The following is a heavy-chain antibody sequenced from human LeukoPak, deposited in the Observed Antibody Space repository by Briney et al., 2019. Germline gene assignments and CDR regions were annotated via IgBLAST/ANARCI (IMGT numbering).Heavy chain of an antibody. J-gene: IGHJ4*03. CDR1: GGSISSSSYY. CDR3: ARVVVVLLWFGELPYFDY. D-gene: IGHD3-10*01. CDR2: IYYSGST. V-gene: IGHV4-39*07. Sequence: PSETLSLTCTVSGGSISSSSYYWGWIRQPPGKGLEWIGSIYYSGSTYYNPSLKSRVTISVDTSKNQFSLKLSSVTAADTAVYYCARVVVVLLWFGELPYFDYWGQGTMVTVSS.